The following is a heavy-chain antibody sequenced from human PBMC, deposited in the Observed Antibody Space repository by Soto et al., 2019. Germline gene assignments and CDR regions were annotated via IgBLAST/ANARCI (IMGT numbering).Heavy chain of an antibody. CDR2: ISYDGSNK. CDR3: AKDSSDSSGWYDY. J-gene: IGHJ4*02. D-gene: IGHD6-19*01. V-gene: IGHV3-30*18. Sequence: GGSLRLSCAASGFTFSSYGMHWVRQAPGKGLEWVAVISYDGSNKYYADSVKGRFTISRDNSKNTLYLQMNSLRAEDTAVYYCAKDSSDSSGWYDYWGQGTLVTVSS. CDR1: GFTFSSYG.